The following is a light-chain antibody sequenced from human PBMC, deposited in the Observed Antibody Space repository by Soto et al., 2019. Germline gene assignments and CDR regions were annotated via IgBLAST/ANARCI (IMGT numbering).Light chain of an antibody. CDR2: EVT. Sequence: QSALTQPPSASGSPGQSVTISCTGTSGDVGGYDYVSWYQQHPGKAPKLMIYEVTKRPLGVPDRFSGSKSGNTASLTVSGLQAEDEADYYCSSYAGSNVWVFGGGTKLTVL. CDR3: SSYAGSNVWV. V-gene: IGLV2-8*01. J-gene: IGLJ3*02. CDR1: SGDVGGYDY.